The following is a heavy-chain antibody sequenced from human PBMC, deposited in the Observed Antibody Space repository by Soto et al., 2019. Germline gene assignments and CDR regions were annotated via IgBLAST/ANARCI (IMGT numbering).Heavy chain of an antibody. J-gene: IGHJ6*03. CDR3: AMERTFGENNHNYVDV. CDR1: AFTFSRHG. Sequence: QVQLVESGGGVVQPGGSLRLSCAASAFTFSRHGMHWVRQAPGKGLQWVGVIWSDGSNQRYAESVKGRFTISRDNSKNTMYRLMNSLRGEVTAVDYCAMERTFGENNHNYVDVWGTGITVTVSS. D-gene: IGHD3-10*01. CDR2: IWSDGSNQ. V-gene: IGHV3-33*01.